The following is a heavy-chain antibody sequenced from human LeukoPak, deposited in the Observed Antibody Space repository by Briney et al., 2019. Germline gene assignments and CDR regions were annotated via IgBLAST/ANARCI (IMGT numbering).Heavy chain of an antibody. D-gene: IGHD3-22*01. Sequence: GGSLRLSCAASGFTFDDYGMSWIRQAPGKGLEWVSYISSSGSTRYYADSVKGRFTISRDNAKNSLYLQMNSLRAEDTAVYFCARDLPYYDTSGYYGYWGQGTLVTVFS. CDR2: ISSSGSTR. CDR1: GFTFDDYG. CDR3: ARDLPYYDTSGYYGY. J-gene: IGHJ4*02. V-gene: IGHV3-11*04.